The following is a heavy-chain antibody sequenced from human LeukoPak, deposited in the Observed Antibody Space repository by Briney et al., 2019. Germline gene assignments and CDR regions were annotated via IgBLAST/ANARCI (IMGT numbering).Heavy chain of an antibody. V-gene: IGHV5-10-1*01. CDR1: GYSFTRYW. Sequence: GESLKISRKGSGYSFTRYWISWVRQMPGKGPEGMWAIDPADSYAPYSPSFPCPLTISADKSTNTAYIHWNSLKTSDTAIFYCAVGFFGGDAFWGQGTLISV. CDR2: IDPADSYA. D-gene: IGHD2-21*02. J-gene: IGHJ4*02. CDR3: AVGFFGGDAF.